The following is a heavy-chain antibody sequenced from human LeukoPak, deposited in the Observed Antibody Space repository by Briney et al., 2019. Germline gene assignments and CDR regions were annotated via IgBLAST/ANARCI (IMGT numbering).Heavy chain of an antibody. Sequence: ASVKVSCKASGYTFTGYYMHWVRQAPGQGLEWMGWINPNSGGTNYAQKFQGRATMTRDTSISTAYMELSRLRSDDTAVHHCARVAVAGARVGTYYFDYWGQGTLVTVSS. CDR3: ARVAVAGARVGTYYFDY. V-gene: IGHV1-2*02. CDR1: GYTFTGYY. J-gene: IGHJ4*02. CDR2: INPNSGGT. D-gene: IGHD6-19*01.